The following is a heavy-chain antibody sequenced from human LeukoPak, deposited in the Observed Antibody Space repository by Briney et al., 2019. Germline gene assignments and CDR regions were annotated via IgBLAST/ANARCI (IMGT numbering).Heavy chain of an antibody. Sequence: PGGSLRLSCAGSGFPFSKAWMSWVRQAPGEGPEWLGRFKSKTDGGATGYAAPVKGRFSLSRDDSKNTLYLQMNSLKIEDTAVYYCTSDRGIAARPLFDLWGQGTLVTVSS. J-gene: IGHJ4*02. CDR1: GFPFSKAW. CDR2: FKSKTDGGAT. D-gene: IGHD6-6*01. CDR3: TSDRGIAARPLFDL. V-gene: IGHV3-15*01.